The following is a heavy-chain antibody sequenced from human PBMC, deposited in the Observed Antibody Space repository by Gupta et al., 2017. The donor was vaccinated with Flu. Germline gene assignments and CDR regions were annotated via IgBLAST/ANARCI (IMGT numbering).Heavy chain of an antibody. J-gene: IGHJ4*02. Sequence: EVQLLESGGGLVQPGGSLRLSCAASGFTFSSYAMSWVRQAPGKGLEWVSAISGSGGSTYYADSVKGRFTISRDNSKNTLYLQMNSLRAEXTAVYYCVXTWDIVGLGTLDYWGQGTLVTVSS. D-gene: IGHD2-15*01. CDR1: GFTFSSYA. V-gene: IGHV3-23*01. CDR2: ISGSGGST. CDR3: VXTWDIVGLGTLDY.